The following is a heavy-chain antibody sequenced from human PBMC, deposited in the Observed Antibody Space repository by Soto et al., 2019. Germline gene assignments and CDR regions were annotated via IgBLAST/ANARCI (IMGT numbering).Heavy chain of an antibody. CDR2: ISPDGSNR. D-gene: IGHD2-8*02. CDR1: GFTFSTYW. V-gene: IGHV3-74*01. CDR3: ASWCSIVPVSPTYFDH. Sequence: QPGGSLRLSCAASGFTFSTYWMNWVRQTPGKGLMWVSRISPDGSNRGYADSVEGRFTVSRDNAKNTLYLQMHSLRAEDTAMYYCASWCSIVPVSPTYFDHSCAGLLVT. J-gene: IGHJ4*02.